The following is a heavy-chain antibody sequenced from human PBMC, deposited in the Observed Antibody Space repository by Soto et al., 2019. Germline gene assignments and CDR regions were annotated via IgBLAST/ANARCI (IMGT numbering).Heavy chain of an antibody. CDR3: ARFDYGMDV. CDR1: GFTFSSYG. Sequence: QVQLVESGGGVVQPGRSLRLSCAASGFTFSSYGMHWVRQAPGKGLEWVAVISYDGSNKYYADSVKGRFTISRDNSKNTLYLQMNSLRAEDTAVYYCARFDYGMDVRGQGTTVTVSS. J-gene: IGHJ6*02. CDR2: ISYDGSNK. V-gene: IGHV3-30*03.